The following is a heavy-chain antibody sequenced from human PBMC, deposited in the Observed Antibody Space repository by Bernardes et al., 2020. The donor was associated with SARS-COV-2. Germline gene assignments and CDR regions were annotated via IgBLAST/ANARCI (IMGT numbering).Heavy chain of an antibody. V-gene: IGHV4-31*03. CDR2: IHYSGST. J-gene: IGHJ5*02. CDR1: GGSISSGGYY. D-gene: IGHD3-3*01. Sequence: SETLSLTCTVSGGSISSGGYYWSWIRQHQGKGLDWIGYIHYSGSTHYNPSLQSRVTISVDTSKNQFSLKLSSVTAADTAVYYCARAPKQRITIFGVVGWFDPWGQGTLVTVSS. CDR3: ARAPKQRITIFGVVGWFDP.